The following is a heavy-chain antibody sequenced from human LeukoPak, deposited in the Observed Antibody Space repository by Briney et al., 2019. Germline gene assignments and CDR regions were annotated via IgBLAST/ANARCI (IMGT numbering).Heavy chain of an antibody. D-gene: IGHD3-9*01. CDR1: GFTFSSYE. J-gene: IGHJ3*02. V-gene: IGHV3-48*03. CDR3: ARAPGAIAFDI. CDR2: ISSSGSTI. Sequence: GGSLRLSCAASGFTFSSYEMNWVRQAPGKGLEWVSYISSSGSTIYYADSVKGRFTISRDNAKNSLYLQMNSLRAEDTAVYYCARAPGAIAFDIWGQGTMVTVSS.